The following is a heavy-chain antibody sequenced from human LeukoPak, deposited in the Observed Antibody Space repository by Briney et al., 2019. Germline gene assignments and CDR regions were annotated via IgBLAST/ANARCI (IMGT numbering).Heavy chain of an antibody. V-gene: IGHV3-66*01. D-gene: IGHD6-6*01. CDR3: ARTSSSFIAEYFDY. CDR1: GFTVSSNY. CDR2: IYSGGST. J-gene: IGHJ4*02. Sequence: GGSLRLSCAASGFTVSSNYMNWVRQAPGKGLEWVSVIYSGGSTYYADSVKGRFTISRDNSKNTLYLQMNSLRAEDKAVYYCARTSSSFIAEYFDYWGQGTVVTVSS.